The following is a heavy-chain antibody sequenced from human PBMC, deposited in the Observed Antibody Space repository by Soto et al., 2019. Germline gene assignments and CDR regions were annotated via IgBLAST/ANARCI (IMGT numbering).Heavy chain of an antibody. CDR3: AGTNYITMIVGG. CDR2: IYYSGST. D-gene: IGHD3-22*01. V-gene: IGHV4-59*01. Sequence: SETLSLTCTVSGGSISSYYWSWIRQPPGKGLEWIGYIYYSGSTNYNPSLKSRVTISVDTSKNQFSLKLSSVTAADTAVYYCAGTNYITMIVGGWGQGTLVTVS. CDR1: GGSISSYY. J-gene: IGHJ4*02.